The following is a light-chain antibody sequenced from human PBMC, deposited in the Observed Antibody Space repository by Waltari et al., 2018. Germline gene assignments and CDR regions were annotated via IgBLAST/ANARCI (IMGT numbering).Light chain of an antibody. J-gene: IGLJ1*01. V-gene: IGLV3-21*04. CDR1: KIDYTA. CDR3: QIWDSRTNQFI. CDR2: DDD. Sequence: YVLTQPPSVSVAPGRTATIDWGGEKIDYTALYWYQQRPGQAPVLVIYDDDDRPSGIPERFSASNSGNVAALTISGVEVADEADYYCQIWDSRTNQFIFGPGTRLTVV.